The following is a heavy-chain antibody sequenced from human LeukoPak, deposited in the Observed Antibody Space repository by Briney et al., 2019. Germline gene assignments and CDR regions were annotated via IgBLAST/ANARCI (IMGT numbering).Heavy chain of an antibody. V-gene: IGHV3-23*01. CDR1: GFTFSSYA. CDR2: ISGGGGNT. CDR3: GKNRYSGSLSPFDI. D-gene: IGHD1-26*01. J-gene: IGHJ3*02. Sequence: GGSLRLSCAASGFTFSSYAMSWVRQAPGMGLEWVSAISGGGGNTYYADSVKGRFTISRDNSKNTLYLQMNSLRAEDTAVYYCGKNRYSGSLSPFDIWGQGTMVTVSS.